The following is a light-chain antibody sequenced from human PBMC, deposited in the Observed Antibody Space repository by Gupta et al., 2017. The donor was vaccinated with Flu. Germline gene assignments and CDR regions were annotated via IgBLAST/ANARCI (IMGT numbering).Light chain of an antibody. CDR2: DAS. Sequence: EIVVTQSPGTLSLALGEKATLSCRASQSVMDYVSWYQHKPGQAPRVVIYDASQRATGVPDRFSGSGCGKDFTLTSSRLEHEDFAVYYWQHRLSRDTFGQGTMVEI. CDR3: QHRLSRDT. V-gene: IGKV3-11*01. J-gene: IGKJ2*01. CDR1: QSVMDY.